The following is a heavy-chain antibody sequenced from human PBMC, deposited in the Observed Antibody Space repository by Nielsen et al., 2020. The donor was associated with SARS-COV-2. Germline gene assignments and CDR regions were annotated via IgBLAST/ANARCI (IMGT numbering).Heavy chain of an antibody. Sequence: GGSLRLSCAASGFTFLSYWMTWVRQAPGKGLKWVATIKQDGSEKYYVDSVKGRFTISRDNDQSSLFLQMNNLRAEDMAVYYCVRGSSILSLPAAGIEGWDFWGRGTLVTVSS. CDR1: GFTFLSYW. J-gene: IGHJ4*02. D-gene: IGHD2-21*01. CDR2: IKQDGSEK. CDR3: VRGSSILSLPAAGIEGWDF. V-gene: IGHV3-7*03.